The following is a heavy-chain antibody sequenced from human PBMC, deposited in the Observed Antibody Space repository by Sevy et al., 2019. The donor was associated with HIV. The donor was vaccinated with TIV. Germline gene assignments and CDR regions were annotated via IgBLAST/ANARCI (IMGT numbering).Heavy chain of an antibody. Sequence: SETLSLTCTVSGGPMTTYYWSWLRQPPGKGLEWIGYVYYSGSTNYNPSLKSRVTISVDTSKNEFSLKLTSVTAADTAVYYCAKGFYGAFGPWSQGTLVTVSS. D-gene: IGHD4-17*01. CDR2: VYYSGST. J-gene: IGHJ5*02. V-gene: IGHV4-59*03. CDR1: GGPMTTYY. CDR3: AKGFYGAFGP.